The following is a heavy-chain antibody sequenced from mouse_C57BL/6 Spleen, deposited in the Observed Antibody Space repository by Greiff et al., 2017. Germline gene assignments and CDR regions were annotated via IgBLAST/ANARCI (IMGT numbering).Heavy chain of an antibody. CDR1: GFNIKNTY. J-gene: IGHJ4*01. V-gene: IGHV14-3*01. D-gene: IGHD1-1*01. Sequence: VQLQQSVAELVRPGASVKLSCTASGFNIKNTYLHWVKQRPEQGLEWIGRIDPANGNTKYAPKFQGQATITADTSSNTAYLQLSSLTSEDTAIYYCASNYYGSSVYAMDYWGQGTSVTVSS. CDR2: IDPANGNT. CDR3: ASNYYGSSVYAMDY.